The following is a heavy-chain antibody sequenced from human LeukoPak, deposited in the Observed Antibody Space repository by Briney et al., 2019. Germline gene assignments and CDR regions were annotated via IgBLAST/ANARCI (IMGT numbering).Heavy chain of an antibody. CDR1: GFTVSSNY. Sequence: GGSLRLSCAASGFTVSSNYMSWVRQAPGKGLEWVSVIYSGGSTYYADSVKGRFTISRDNSKNTLYLQMNSLRAEDTAVYYCARVLRDYGDYIPPCAFDIWGQGTMVTVSS. V-gene: IGHV3-66*01. CDR2: IYSGGST. D-gene: IGHD4-17*01. J-gene: IGHJ3*02. CDR3: ARVLRDYGDYIPPCAFDI.